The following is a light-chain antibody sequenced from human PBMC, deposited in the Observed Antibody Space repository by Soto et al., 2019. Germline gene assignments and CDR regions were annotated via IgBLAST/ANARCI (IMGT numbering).Light chain of an antibody. V-gene: IGKV3-15*01. CDR1: HSVANN. CDR3: QQYNTWPPIT. Sequence: EIVRTPSPATLSVSPVEISTLSCIASHSVANNLVWYQQTPGQAPRLLIYGASTRATGLPARFSGSGSGTDFTLTISSLQSEDFAVYYCQQYNTWPPITCGQGTRRAI. J-gene: IGKJ5*01. CDR2: GAS.